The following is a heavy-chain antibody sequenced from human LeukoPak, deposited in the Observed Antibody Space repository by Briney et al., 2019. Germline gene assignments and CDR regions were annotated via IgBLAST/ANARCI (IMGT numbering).Heavy chain of an antibody. Sequence: PGGSLRLSCAASGFTFSSYGMHWVRQAPGKGLGWVAVIWYDGSNKYYADSVKGRFTISRDNSKNTLYLQMNSLRAEDTAVYYCARDPGTYSSGSLYYYYYGMDVWGQGTTVTVSS. CDR2: IWYDGSNK. D-gene: IGHD6-19*01. V-gene: IGHV3-33*01. J-gene: IGHJ6*02. CDR1: GFTFSSYG. CDR3: ARDPGTYSSGSLYYYYYGMDV.